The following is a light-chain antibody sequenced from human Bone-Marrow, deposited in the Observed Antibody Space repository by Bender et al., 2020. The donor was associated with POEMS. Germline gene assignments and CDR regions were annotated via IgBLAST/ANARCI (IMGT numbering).Light chain of an antibody. J-gene: IGLJ2*01. CDR2: EVN. Sequence: QSALTQPASVSGSPGQAITISCTGTSRDVGSYKLVSWYRQHPGKAPKLLIFEVNKRPSGVSHRFSGSKFGNTASLTISGLQGEDEADYYCQTWDSSTGMVFGGGTKLSVL. CDR1: SRDVGSYKL. CDR3: QTWDSSTGMV. V-gene: IGLV2-23*02.